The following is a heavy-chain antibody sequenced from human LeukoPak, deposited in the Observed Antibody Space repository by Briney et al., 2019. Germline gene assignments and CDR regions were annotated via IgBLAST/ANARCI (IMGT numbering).Heavy chain of an antibody. D-gene: IGHD6-19*01. CDR1: GFNFGIYG. Sequence: GGSLRLSCTASGFNFGIYGMHWVRQPPGKGLEWVAVISYDGSNKYYADSVKGRFTISRDNSKNTLYLQMNSLRAEDTAVYYCAKDYRTGGWSTDHDYWGQGTLVTVSS. CDR2: ISYDGSNK. V-gene: IGHV3-30*18. J-gene: IGHJ4*02. CDR3: AKDYRTGGWSTDHDY.